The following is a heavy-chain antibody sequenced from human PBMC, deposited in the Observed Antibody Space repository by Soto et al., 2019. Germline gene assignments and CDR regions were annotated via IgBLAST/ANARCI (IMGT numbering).Heavy chain of an antibody. Sequence: SETLSLTCTVSGGPISSYYWSWIRQPPGKGLEWIGYIYYSGSTNYNPSLKSRVTISVDTSRNQFSLKLNSVTAADTAVYYCARDGSERPATYWGQGILVTVSS. J-gene: IGHJ4*02. CDR2: IYYSGST. CDR3: ARDGSERPATY. D-gene: IGHD3-10*01. V-gene: IGHV4-59*01. CDR1: GGPISSYY.